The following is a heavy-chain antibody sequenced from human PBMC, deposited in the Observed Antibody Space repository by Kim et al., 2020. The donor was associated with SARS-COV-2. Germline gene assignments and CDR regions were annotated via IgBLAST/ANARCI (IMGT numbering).Heavy chain of an antibody. CDR3: AATKTVSGSVY. CDR2: ISGSSSYI. D-gene: IGHD3-22*01. CDR1: GFTFSSYS. V-gene: IGHV3-21*01. J-gene: IGHJ4*02. Sequence: GGSLRLSCAASGFTFSSYSMNWVRQAPGKGLEWVSSISGSSSYIYYADSVKGRFTISRDNTKKSVYLQMNSLRAEDTALYYCAATKTVSGSVYWGQGTL.